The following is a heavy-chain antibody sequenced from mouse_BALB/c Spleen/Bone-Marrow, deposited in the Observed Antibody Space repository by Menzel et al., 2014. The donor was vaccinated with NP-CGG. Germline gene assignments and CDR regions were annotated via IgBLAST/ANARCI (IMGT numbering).Heavy chain of an antibody. CDR2: IHPSDGET. CDR1: GYSFISYW. J-gene: IGHJ2*01. D-gene: IGHD1-2*01. V-gene: IGHV1-61*01. Sequence: VKLQESGAELVRPGTSVKLSCKASGYSFISYWMNWVKQRPGEGLEWIGTIHPSDGETRLNQKFKDKATLTVDKSSSTVYMQFSSPSSEDSAVYYCARQDITAASDYWGQGTTLTVS. CDR3: ARQDITAASDY.